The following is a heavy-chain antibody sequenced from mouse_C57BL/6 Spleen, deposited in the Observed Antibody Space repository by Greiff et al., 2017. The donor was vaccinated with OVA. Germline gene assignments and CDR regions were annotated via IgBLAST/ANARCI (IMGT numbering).Heavy chain of an antibody. Sequence: EVQLQQSGPELVKPGASVKIPCKASGYTFTDYNMDWVKQSNGKSLEWIGDINPKIGGTFYNQKFKGKATLTVDKSSSTAYMELRSLTSEDTAVYYCARGVYYGNPYARDYWGQGTSVTVSS. V-gene: IGHV1-18*01. CDR1: GYTFTDYN. CDR2: INPKIGGT. J-gene: IGHJ4*01. CDR3: ARGVYYGNPYARDY. D-gene: IGHD2-1*01.